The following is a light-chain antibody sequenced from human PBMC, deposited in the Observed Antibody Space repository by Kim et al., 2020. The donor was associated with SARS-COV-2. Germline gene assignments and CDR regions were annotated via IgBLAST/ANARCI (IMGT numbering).Light chain of an antibody. CDR3: CSCAGSSTFNWV. J-gene: IGLJ3*02. CDR2: EVS. Sequence: QSALTQPASVSGSPGQSITISCTGTSSDVGSYNLVSWYQQHPGKAPKLMIYEVSKRPSGVSNRFSGSKSGNTASLTISGLQAEDEADYYCCSCAGSSTFNWVFGGGTQLTVL. CDR1: SSDVGSYNL. V-gene: IGLV2-23*02.